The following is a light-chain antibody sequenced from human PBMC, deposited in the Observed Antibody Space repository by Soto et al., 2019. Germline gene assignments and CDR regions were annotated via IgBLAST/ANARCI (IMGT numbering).Light chain of an antibody. Sequence: EIVLTQSPATLSLSPGERSTLSCRASQSVSSYLAWYQQKPGQAPRLXXYDASNRATGIPARFSGSGSGTDFSLTISSLEPEDFAFYYCQQRSNWPPITFGQGTRLEI. J-gene: IGKJ5*01. CDR1: QSVSSY. CDR2: DAS. CDR3: QQRSNWPPIT. V-gene: IGKV3-11*01.